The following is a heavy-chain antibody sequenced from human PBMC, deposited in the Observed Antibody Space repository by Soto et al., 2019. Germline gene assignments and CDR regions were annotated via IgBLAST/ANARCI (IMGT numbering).Heavy chain of an antibody. J-gene: IGHJ4*02. CDR3: AKDSSGSITIFGVVTYFDY. CDR2: ISGSGGST. V-gene: IGHV3-23*01. CDR1: GFTFSSYA. Sequence: EVQLLESGGGLVQPGGSLRLSCAASGFTFSSYAMSWVRQAPGKGLEWVSAISGSGGSTYYADSVKGRFTISRDNSKNTLYLQMNSLRAEDTAVYYCAKDSSGSITIFGVVTYFDYWGQGTLVTVSS. D-gene: IGHD3-3*01.